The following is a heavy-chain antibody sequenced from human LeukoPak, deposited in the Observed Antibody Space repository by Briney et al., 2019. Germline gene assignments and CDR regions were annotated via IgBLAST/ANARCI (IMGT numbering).Heavy chain of an antibody. CDR2: IYSGENP. CDR3: ARTNFWSGH. V-gene: IGHV3-53*01. CDR1: GFTVSSNY. Sequence: TGGSLRLSCAASGFTVSSNYTSWVRQAPGKGLEWVSVIYSGENPYYADSVKGRFTISRDNSKNAVYLQMNSLRAEDTAVYYCARTNFWSGHWGQGTLVTVSS. J-gene: IGHJ4*02. D-gene: IGHD3-3*01.